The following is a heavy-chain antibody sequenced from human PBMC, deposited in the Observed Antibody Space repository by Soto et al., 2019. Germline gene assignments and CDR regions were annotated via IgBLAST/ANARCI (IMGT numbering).Heavy chain of an antibody. J-gene: IGHJ5*02. CDR2: IYYSGST. V-gene: IGHV4-61*01. Sequence: QVQLQESGPGLVKPSETLSLTCTVSGGSVSSGSYYWSWIRQPPGKGLEWIGYIYYSGSTNYNPSLKSRVTISVDTYKNQFSLKLSSVTAADTAVYYCARTANNLNSWFDPWGQGTLVTVSS. CDR1: GGSVSSGSYY. D-gene: IGHD1-20*01. CDR3: ARTANNLNSWFDP.